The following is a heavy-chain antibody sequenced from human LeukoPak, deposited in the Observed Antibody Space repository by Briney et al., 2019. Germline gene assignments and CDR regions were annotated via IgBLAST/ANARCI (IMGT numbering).Heavy chain of an antibody. Sequence: NPSETLSLTCTVSGGSISSYYWSWIRQPPGKGLEWIGYIYYSGSTNYNPSLKSRVTISVDTSKNQFSLKLSSVTAADTAVYYCARSTTVVTPYNYWGQGTLVTVSS. CDR3: ARSTTVVTPYNY. J-gene: IGHJ4*02. V-gene: IGHV4-59*01. CDR2: IYYSGST. D-gene: IGHD4-23*01. CDR1: GGSISSYY.